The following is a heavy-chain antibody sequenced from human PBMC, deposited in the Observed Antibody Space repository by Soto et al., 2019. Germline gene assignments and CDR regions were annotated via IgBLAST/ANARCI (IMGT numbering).Heavy chain of an antibody. J-gene: IGHJ6*03. CDR1: GFTFTSSA. D-gene: IGHD2-2*01. CDR2: IVVGSGNT. Sequence: GASVKVSCKASGFTFTSSAMQWVRQARGQRLEWIGWIVVGSGNTNYAQKFQERVTITRDMSTSTAYMELSSLRSEDTAVYYCAAGYCSSTSCYVGDNYYYYYMDVWGKGTTVTVS. V-gene: IGHV1-58*02. CDR3: AAGYCSSTSCYVGDNYYYYYMDV.